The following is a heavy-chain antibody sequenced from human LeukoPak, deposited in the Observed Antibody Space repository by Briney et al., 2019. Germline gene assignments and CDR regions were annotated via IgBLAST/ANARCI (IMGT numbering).Heavy chain of an antibody. CDR3: ARDTRYSSGWNNWFDP. Sequence: GGSLRPSCAASGFTFSSYSMNWVRQAPGKGLEWVSYISSSSSTIYYADSVKGRFTISRDNAKNSLYLQMNSLRAEDTAVYYCARDTRYSSGWNNWFDPWGQGTLVTVSS. CDR1: GFTFSSYS. CDR2: ISSSSSTI. V-gene: IGHV3-48*01. J-gene: IGHJ5*02. D-gene: IGHD6-19*01.